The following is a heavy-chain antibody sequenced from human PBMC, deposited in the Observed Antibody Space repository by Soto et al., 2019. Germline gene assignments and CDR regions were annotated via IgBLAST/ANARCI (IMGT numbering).Heavy chain of an antibody. CDR2: ISGSGATT. CDR1: GFPFSNYA. Sequence: EVQLLESGGGLENPGGSLRLSCAASGFPFSNYAMNWVRQAPGKGLEWVSSISGSGATTYYADSVKGRFTVSRDNSQSTVYLPMNTVRAEDSAVSYCAKCPGSCSGGYCSSFDSRGHGTLLTV. CDR3: AKCPGSCSGGYCSSFDS. V-gene: IGHV3-23*01. D-gene: IGHD2-15*01. J-gene: IGHJ4*01.